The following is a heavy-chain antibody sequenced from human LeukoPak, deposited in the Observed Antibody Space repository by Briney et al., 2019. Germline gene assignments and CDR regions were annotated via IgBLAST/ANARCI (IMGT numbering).Heavy chain of an antibody. Sequence: PSETLSLTCSVSGGSISSSSYFWGWIRQPPGKGLEWIGSFYSTGSTYYNPSLKSRVSILIDTSRNQFSLQLNSVTAADTAVYHCARVPRSVVLEGLHGFDVWGHGIMVSVSS. CDR1: GGSISSSSYF. D-gene: IGHD3-3*02. CDR2: FYSTGST. CDR3: ARVPRSVVLEGLHGFDV. J-gene: IGHJ3*01. V-gene: IGHV4-39*07.